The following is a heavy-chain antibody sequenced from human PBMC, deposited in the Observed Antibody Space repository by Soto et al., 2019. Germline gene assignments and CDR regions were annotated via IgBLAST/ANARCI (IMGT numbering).Heavy chain of an antibody. D-gene: IGHD3-22*01. CDR3: ARESYYDSSGYYSPLYYYYYGMDV. V-gene: IGHV6-1*01. CDR2: TYYRSKWYN. CDR1: GDSVSSNSAA. J-gene: IGHJ6*02. Sequence: SQTLSLTCAISGDSVSSNSAAWNWIRQSPSRGLEWLGRTYYRSKWYNDYAVSVKSRITINPDTSKNQFSLQLNSVTPEETAVYYRARESYYDSSGYYSPLYYYYYGMDVWGQGTTVTVSS.